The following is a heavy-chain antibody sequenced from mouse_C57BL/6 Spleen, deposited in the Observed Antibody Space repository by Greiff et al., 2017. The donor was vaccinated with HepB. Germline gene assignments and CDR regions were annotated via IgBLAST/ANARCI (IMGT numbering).Heavy chain of an antibody. CDR3: TRESYGLFSMDY. D-gene: IGHD3-3*01. V-gene: IGHV1-5*01. CDR2: IYPGNSDT. Sequence: VQLQQSGTVLARPGASVKMSCKTSGYTFTSYWMHWVKQRPGQGLEWIGAIYPGNSDTSYNQKFKGKAKLTAVTSASTAYMELSSLTNEDSAVYYCTRESYGLFSMDYWGQGTSVTVSS. J-gene: IGHJ4*01. CDR1: GYTFTSYW.